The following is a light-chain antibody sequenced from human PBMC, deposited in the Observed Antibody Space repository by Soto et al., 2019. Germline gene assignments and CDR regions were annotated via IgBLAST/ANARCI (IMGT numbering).Light chain of an antibody. V-gene: IGKV3D-15*01. CDR1: QSVSRN. J-gene: IGKJ5*01. CDR3: QQYNNWHTIT. CDR2: GAS. Sequence: EILMTQSPATLSVSPGERATLSCRASQSVSRNLAWYQQKPGQAPRLLIYGASTMATGIPARFSGSGSGTEFTLTISSLQPEDFAVYYCQQYNNWHTITFGQGTRLEI.